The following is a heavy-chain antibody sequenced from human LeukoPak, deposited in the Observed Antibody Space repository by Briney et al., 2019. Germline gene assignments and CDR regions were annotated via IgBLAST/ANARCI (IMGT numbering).Heavy chain of an antibody. CDR1: GFTFDDYA. J-gene: IGHJ6*03. V-gene: IGHV3-9*01. CDR2: ISWNSGSI. D-gene: IGHD3-16*01. CDR3: ARDLARGGPEARLHYYMDV. Sequence: GRSLRLSCAASGFTFDDYAMHWVRQAPGKGLEWVSGISWNSGSIGYADSVKGRFTISRDNAKNSLYLQMNSLRAEDTAFYYCARDLARGGPEARLHYYMDVWGEGTTVTVSS.